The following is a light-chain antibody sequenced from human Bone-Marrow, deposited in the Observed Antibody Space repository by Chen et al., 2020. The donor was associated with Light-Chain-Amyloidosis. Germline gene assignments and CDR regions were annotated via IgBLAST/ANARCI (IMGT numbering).Light chain of an antibody. J-gene: IGLJ3*02. V-gene: IGLV3-21*02. CDR3: QVWDRSSDRPV. Sequence: SYVLTQPFSVSVAPGQTPTIACGGKNMGSTSVHWHQQTPGQAPLLVVYDDSDRPSGIPERLSGSNSGNTATLTISRVEAGDEADYYCQVWDRSSDRPVFGGGTKLTVL. CDR1: NMGSTS. CDR2: DDS.